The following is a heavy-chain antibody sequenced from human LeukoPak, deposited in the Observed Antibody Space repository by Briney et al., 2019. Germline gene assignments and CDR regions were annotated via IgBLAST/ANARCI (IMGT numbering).Heavy chain of an antibody. CDR1: GGTFSSYA. J-gene: IGHJ4*02. D-gene: IGHD6-19*01. Sequence: GASVKVSCKASGGTFSSYAISWVRQAPGQGLEWMGGIIPIFGTANYAQKFQGRVTITADESTSTAYMELSSLRSEDTAVYYCARAAVAVAGTIDYWGQGTLVTVSS. CDR3: ARAAVAVAGTIDY. V-gene: IGHV1-69*13. CDR2: IIPIFGTA.